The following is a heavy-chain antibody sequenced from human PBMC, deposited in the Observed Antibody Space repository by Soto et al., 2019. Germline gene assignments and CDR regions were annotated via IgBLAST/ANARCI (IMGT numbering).Heavy chain of an antibody. CDR3: ARGAVAGPVFDY. J-gene: IGHJ4*02. Sequence: QVQLVESGGGVVQPGRSLRLSCAASGFTFSSYAMHWVRQAPGKGLEWVAVISYDGSNKYYADSVKGRFTISRDNSKNTLYLQMNSLRAEDTAVYYCARGAVAGPVFDYWGQGTLVTVSS. CDR2: ISYDGSNK. V-gene: IGHV3-30-3*01. D-gene: IGHD6-19*01. CDR1: GFTFSSYA.